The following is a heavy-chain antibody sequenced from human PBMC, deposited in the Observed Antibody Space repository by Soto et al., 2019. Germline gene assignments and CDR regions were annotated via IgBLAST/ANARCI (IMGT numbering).Heavy chain of an antibody. CDR3: ARCNSGYATYYFDY. Sequence: QVQLQESGPGLVKPSQTLSLTCTVSGGSISSGGYYWSWIRQHPGKGLEWIGYIYYSGSTYYNPSLKSRVTIAVDTSKNQFSLKLSSVTAADTAVYYCARCNSGYATYYFDYWGQGTLVTVSS. V-gene: IGHV4-31*03. CDR2: IYYSGST. D-gene: IGHD5-12*01. CDR1: GGSISSGGYY. J-gene: IGHJ4*02.